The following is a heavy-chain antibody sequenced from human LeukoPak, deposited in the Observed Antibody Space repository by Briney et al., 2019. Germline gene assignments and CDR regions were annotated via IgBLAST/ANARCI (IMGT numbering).Heavy chain of an antibody. CDR3: ARGRQNSGSYSDAFDI. D-gene: IGHD1-26*01. Sequence: GGSLRLSCAASGFTFSSSSMHWVRQAPGKGLEWVSSISTSSSYIYYADSVKGRFTISRDNAKNSLFLQMNSLRAEDTAVYYCARGRQNSGSYSDAFDIWGQGTMVTVSS. J-gene: IGHJ3*02. CDR1: GFTFSSSS. V-gene: IGHV3-21*01. CDR2: ISTSSSYI.